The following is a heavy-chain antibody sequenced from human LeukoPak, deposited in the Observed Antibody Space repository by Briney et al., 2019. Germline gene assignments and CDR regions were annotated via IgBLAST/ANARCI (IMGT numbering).Heavy chain of an antibody. CDR1: GGTISNYY. J-gene: IGHJ6*02. Sequence: SETLSLTCSVSGGTISNYYWIWIRQPAGKGLEWIGRIYSTGSTNYNPSLKGRVTMSLDTSKSQFSLKLTSVTAADTAVYYCAREGSFVLLWFGDDYYYGMDVWGQGTTVTVSS. V-gene: IGHV4-4*07. CDR3: AREGSFVLLWFGDDYYYGMDV. CDR2: IYSTGST. D-gene: IGHD3-10*01.